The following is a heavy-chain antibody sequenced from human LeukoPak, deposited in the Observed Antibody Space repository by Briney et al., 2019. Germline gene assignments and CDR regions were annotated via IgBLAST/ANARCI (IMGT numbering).Heavy chain of an antibody. J-gene: IGHJ3*02. CDR1: GYTFTSYY. CDR2: IVVGSGNT. D-gene: IGHD5-24*01. V-gene: IGHV1-58*02. Sequence: SVKVSCKASGYTFTSYYMHWVRQAPGQGLEWMGWIVVGSGNTNYAQKFQERVTITRDMSTSTAYMELSSLRSEDTAVYYCAAEGSGDGYNPPAFDIWGQGTMVTVSS. CDR3: AAEGSGDGYNPPAFDI.